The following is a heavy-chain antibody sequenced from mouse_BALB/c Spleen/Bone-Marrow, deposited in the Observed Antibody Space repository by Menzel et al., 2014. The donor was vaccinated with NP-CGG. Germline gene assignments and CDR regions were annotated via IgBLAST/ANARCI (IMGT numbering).Heavy chain of an antibody. CDR1: GFSLTSYG. CDR2: IWAGGST. V-gene: IGHV2-9*02. CDR3: ARVLEGFAY. Sequence: QVTLKVCGPGLVAPSQSLSITCTVSGFSLTSYGVHWVRQPPGKGLEWLGVIWAGGSTNYNSALMSRLSISKDNSKSQVFLKMNSLQTDDTAMYYCARVLEGFAYWGQGTLVTVSA. J-gene: IGHJ3*01.